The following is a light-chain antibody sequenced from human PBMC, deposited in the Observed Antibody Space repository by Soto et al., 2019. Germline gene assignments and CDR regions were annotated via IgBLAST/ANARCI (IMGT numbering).Light chain of an antibody. CDR1: SGHSSYI. CDR2: LEGSGSY. CDR3: ETWDSNTRM. J-gene: IGLJ3*02. Sequence: QPVLTQSSSASASLGSSVKLTCTLSSGHSSYIIAWHQQQPGKAPRYLMKLEGSGSYNKGSGVPDRFSGSSSGADRYLTISNLQFEVEADYYCETWDSNTRMFGGGTKVTVL. V-gene: IGLV4-60*02.